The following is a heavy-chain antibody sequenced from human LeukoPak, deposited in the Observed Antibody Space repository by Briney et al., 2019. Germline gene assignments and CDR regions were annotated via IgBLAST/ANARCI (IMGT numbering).Heavy chain of an antibody. D-gene: IGHD6-19*01. CDR2: IIPILCIA. Sequence: GASVKVSCKASGGTFSSYAISWVRQAPGQGLEWMGRIIPILCIANYTQKFQGRVTITADKSTSTAYMELSSLRSEDTAVYYCARDRAGSGSDYWGQGTLVTVSS. CDR3: ARDRAGSGSDY. V-gene: IGHV1-69*04. CDR1: GGTFSSYA. J-gene: IGHJ4*02.